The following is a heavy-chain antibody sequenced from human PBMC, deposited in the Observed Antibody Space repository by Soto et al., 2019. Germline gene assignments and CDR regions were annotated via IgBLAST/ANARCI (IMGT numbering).Heavy chain of an antibody. Sequence: XTHSLTCPVAGGSVGSRSDYWRWIRTPPGKGLEWIGYIYRSGTTNYNPSLKSRVTISVDTSKSQFSLKLTSVTAADTAVYYCARGEILYDGSAYQYFYFDNWGQGTGVTVS. CDR2: IYRSGTT. CDR1: GGSVGSRSDY. CDR3: ARGEILYDGSAYQYFYFDN. J-gene: IGHJ4*02. V-gene: IGHV4-61*01. D-gene: IGHD3-22*01.